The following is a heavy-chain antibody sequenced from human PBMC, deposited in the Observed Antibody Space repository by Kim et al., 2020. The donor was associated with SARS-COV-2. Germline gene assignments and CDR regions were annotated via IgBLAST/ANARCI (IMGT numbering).Heavy chain of an antibody. V-gene: IGHV4-34*01. CDR1: GGSFSGYY. CDR3: ARVSQPRVTTVVTLPYGMDV. Sequence: SETLSLTCAVYGGSFSGYYWSWIRQPPGKGLEWIGEINHSGSTNYNPSLKSRVTISVDTSKNQFSLKLSSVTAADTAVYYCARVSQPRVTTVVTLPYGMDVWGQGTTVTVSS. D-gene: IGHD4-17*01. J-gene: IGHJ6*02. CDR2: INHSGST.